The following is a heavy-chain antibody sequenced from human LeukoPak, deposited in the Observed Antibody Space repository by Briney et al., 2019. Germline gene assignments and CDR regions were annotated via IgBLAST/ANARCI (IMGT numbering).Heavy chain of an antibody. CDR1: GFTFSSYA. CDR3: ARGHSGWYDY. D-gene: IGHD6-19*01. J-gene: IGHJ4*02. Sequence: GGSLRLSCAASGFTFSSYAMSWVRQASGKGLRWVSAISGSGGSTYYADSVKGRFTISRDNSKNTLYLQMNSLRAEDTAVYYCARGHSGWYDYWGQGTLVTVSS. CDR2: ISGSGGST. V-gene: IGHV3-23*01.